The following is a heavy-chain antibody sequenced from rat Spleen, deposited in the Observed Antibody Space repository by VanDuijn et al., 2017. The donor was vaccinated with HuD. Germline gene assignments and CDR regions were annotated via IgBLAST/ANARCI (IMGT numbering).Heavy chain of an antibody. CDR3: TRGGNYDFDY. CDR1: GFSFSDFY. Sequence: EVQLVESGGGLVQPGRSLKLSCAASGFSFSDFYMAWVRQAPKKGLEWVASIKYEDFTPYYGDSVMGRFTISRDDGESTLYLQMNSLRSEDTATYYCTRGGNYDFDYWGQGVVVTVSS. V-gene: IGHV5-22*01. J-gene: IGHJ2*01. CDR2: IKYEDFTP. D-gene: IGHD1-10*01.